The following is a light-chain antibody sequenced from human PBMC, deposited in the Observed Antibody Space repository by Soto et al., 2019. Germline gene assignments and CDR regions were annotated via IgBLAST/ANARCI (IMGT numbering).Light chain of an antibody. J-gene: IGKJ2*01. CDR3: QQTDTYPYT. V-gene: IGKV1D-12*01. CDR1: HVFSAS. CDR2: AAA. Sequence: DIQMTQSPSAVSASVGDRVTSTCRASHVFSASLAWYQQKAGRAPKLLIYAAATLQAGVPSRFSGSYSGTDFTLTVTSLQPEDAATYYCQQTDTYPYTFGQGTNLEIK.